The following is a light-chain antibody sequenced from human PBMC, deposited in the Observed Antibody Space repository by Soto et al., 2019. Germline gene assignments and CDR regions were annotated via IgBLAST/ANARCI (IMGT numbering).Light chain of an antibody. CDR2: DAS. Sequence: EIVLTQSPVTLSLSPGERATLSCRASQSIGYYLAWYQEKPGQAPRLLIYDASIRATGIPARFSGSWSGTDFTLTINGLEPEDSAVYYCQQRSNWPPTFGQGTRLEI. V-gene: IGKV3-11*01. CDR1: QSIGYY. CDR3: QQRSNWPPT. J-gene: IGKJ5*01.